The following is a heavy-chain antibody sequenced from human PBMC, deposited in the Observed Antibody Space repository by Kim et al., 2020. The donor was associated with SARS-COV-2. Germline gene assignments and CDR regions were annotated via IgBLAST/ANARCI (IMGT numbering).Heavy chain of an antibody. Sequence: GGSLRLSCAASGFTFSSYSMNWVRQAPGKGLEWVSSISSSSSYIYYADSVKGRFTISRDNAKNSLYLQMNSLRAEDTAVYYCARDWDCGSTSCYPYYYYYGMDVWGQGTTVTVSS. D-gene: IGHD2-2*01. CDR2: ISSSSSYI. J-gene: IGHJ6*02. V-gene: IGHV3-21*04. CDR1: GFTFSSYS. CDR3: ARDWDCGSTSCYPYYYYYGMDV.